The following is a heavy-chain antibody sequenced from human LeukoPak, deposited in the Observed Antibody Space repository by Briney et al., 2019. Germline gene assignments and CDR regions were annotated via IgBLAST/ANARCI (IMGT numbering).Heavy chain of an antibody. Sequence: GGSLRLSCAASGFTFSSYAMSWVRQAPGKGLEWVSSISSSSSYIYYADSVKGRFTISRDNAKNSLYLQMNSLRAEDTAVYYCARDWAAAGATDPWGQGTLVTVSS. J-gene: IGHJ5*02. V-gene: IGHV3-21*01. CDR1: GFTFSSYA. CDR3: ARDWAAAGATDP. CDR2: ISSSSSYI. D-gene: IGHD6-13*01.